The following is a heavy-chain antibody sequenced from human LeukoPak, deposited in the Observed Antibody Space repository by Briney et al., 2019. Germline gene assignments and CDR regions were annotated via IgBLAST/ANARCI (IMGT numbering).Heavy chain of an antibody. J-gene: IGHJ4*02. V-gene: IGHV3-66*01. CDR1: GFTVSSNY. CDR3: ARSGDSGYGSDY. Sequence: GSLRLSCAASGFTVSSNYMSWVRPAPGKGLEWVSVIYSGGSTYYADSVKGRFTISRDNSKNTLYLQMKSLRAEDTAMYYCARSGDSGYGSDYWGQGTLVTVSS. D-gene: IGHD5-12*01. CDR2: IYSGGST.